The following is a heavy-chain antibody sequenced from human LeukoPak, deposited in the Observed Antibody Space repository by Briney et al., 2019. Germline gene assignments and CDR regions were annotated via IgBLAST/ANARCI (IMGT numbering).Heavy chain of an antibody. D-gene: IGHD3-22*01. V-gene: IGHV4-59*01. CDR2: IYYSGNT. J-gene: IGHJ4*02. CDR1: GGSISSYY. CDR3: ARDRPQYYYDSSGYLGPYFDY. Sequence: PSQTLPLTCTVSGGSISSYYWSWIRQPPGKGLEWIGYIYYSGNTNYNPSLKSRVTISVDTSKNQFSLKLSSVTAADTAVYYCARDRPQYYYDSSGYLGPYFDYWGQGTLVTVSS.